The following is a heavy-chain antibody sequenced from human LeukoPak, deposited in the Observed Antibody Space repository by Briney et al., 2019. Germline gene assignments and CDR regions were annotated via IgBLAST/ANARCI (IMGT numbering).Heavy chain of an antibody. V-gene: IGHV3-21*06. D-gene: IGHD3-10*01. CDR2: ISPSGSST. CDR1: GFTLSSYT. J-gene: IGHJ5*02. CDR3: GRDFLGESGAGGP. Sequence: GGSLRLSCAASGFTLSSYTMNRVRQAPGKGLEWASSISPSGSSTWHADSVKGRFTISRDNAKNSVYLQMTNLRVDDTAVYYCGRDFLGESGAGGPWGQGILVTVSS.